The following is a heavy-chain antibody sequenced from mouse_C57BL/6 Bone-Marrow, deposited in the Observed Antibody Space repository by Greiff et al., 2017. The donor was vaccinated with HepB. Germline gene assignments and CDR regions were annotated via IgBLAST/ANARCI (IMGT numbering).Heavy chain of an antibody. CDR2: IWTGGGT. J-gene: IGHJ3*01. D-gene: IGHD3-2*02. CDR3: ARRNSSGPAWFAY. Sequence: VMLVESGPGLVAPSQSLSITCTVSGFSLTSYAISWVRQPPGKGLEWLGVIWTGGGTNYNSALKSRLSISKDNSKSQVFLKMNSLQSDDTARYYCARRNSSGPAWFAYWGQGTLVTVSA. CDR1: GFSLTSYA. V-gene: IGHV2-9-1*01.